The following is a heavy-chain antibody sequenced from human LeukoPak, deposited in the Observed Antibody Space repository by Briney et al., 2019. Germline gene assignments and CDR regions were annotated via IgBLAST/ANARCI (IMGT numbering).Heavy chain of an antibody. V-gene: IGHV4-34*01. J-gene: IGHJ5*02. Sequence: SETLSLTCAVYGGSFSGYYWSWIRQPPGKGLEWIGEINHSGSTNYNPSLKSRVTISVDTSKNQFSLKLSSVTAADTAVYYYARVNPWGYCSSTSCHNWFDPWGQGTLVTVSS. CDR2: INHSGST. D-gene: IGHD2-2*01. CDR1: GGSFSGYY. CDR3: ARVNPWGYCSSTSCHNWFDP.